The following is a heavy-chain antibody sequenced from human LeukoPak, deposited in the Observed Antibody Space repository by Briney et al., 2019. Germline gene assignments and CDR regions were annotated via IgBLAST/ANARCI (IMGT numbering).Heavy chain of an antibody. CDR3: ALARSEYHYGMDV. Sequence: SQTLSLTCAISGDSVSSISVAWNWIRQSPSRGLEWLGRTYYRSKWYYEYAVSVKGRVNINPDPSKNQFSLQLNSVTPEDTAVYYCALARSEYHYGMDVWGQGTTVTVSS. CDR1: GDSVSSISVA. CDR2: TYYRSKWYY. J-gene: IGHJ6*02. V-gene: IGHV6-1*01.